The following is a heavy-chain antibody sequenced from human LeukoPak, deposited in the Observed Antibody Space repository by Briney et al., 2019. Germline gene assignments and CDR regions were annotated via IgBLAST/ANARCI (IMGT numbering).Heavy chain of an antibody. CDR2: INPSGGST. Sequence: VASVKASCKASGYTFTSYYMHWVRQAPGQGLEWMGIINPSGGSTSYAQKFQGRVTMTRDTSTSTVYMELSSLRSEDTAVYYCAIDLVIFGVVISSWDYYYYGMDVWGQGTTVTVSS. D-gene: IGHD3-3*01. CDR3: AIDLVIFGVVISSWDYYYYGMDV. CDR1: GYTFTSYY. J-gene: IGHJ6*02. V-gene: IGHV1-46*01.